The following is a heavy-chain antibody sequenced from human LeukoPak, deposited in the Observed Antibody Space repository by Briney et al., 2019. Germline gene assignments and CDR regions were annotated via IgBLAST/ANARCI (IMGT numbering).Heavy chain of an antibody. Sequence: ASVKVSCKSSGYTFTSYAMHWVRQAPGQKLEWMGWINAGNGDTKYSQKFRGRVTITRDTSASTAYMELSSLRSEDTAVYYYARERRGSSSQYYYYGMDVWGQGTTVTVSS. J-gene: IGHJ6*02. V-gene: IGHV1-3*01. CDR2: INAGNGDT. CDR3: ARERRGSSSQYYYYGMDV. D-gene: IGHD6-6*01. CDR1: GYTFTSYA.